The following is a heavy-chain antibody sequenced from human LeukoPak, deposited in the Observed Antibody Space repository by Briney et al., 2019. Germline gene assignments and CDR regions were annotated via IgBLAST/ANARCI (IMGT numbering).Heavy chain of an antibody. CDR2: ISAYNGNT. J-gene: IGHJ4*02. V-gene: IGHV1-18*04. CDR1: GYTFTSYY. Sequence: ASVKVSCKASGYTFTSYYMHWVRQAPGQGLEWMGWISAYNGNTNYAQKLQGRVTMTTDTSTSTAYMELRSLRSDDTAVYYCARDLGIFGVVIIRTLDYWGQGTLVTVSS. CDR3: ARDLGIFGVVIIRTLDY. D-gene: IGHD3-3*01.